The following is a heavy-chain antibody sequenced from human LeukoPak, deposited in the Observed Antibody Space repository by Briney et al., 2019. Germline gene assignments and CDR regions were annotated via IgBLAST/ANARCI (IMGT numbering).Heavy chain of an antibody. CDR1: GFTVSSNY. V-gene: IGHV3-53*01. Sequence: GRSLRLSCAASGFTVSSNYMSWVRQAPGKGLEWVSVIYSGGSTYYADSVKGRFTISRHNSKNTLYLQMNSLRAEDTAVYYCARDLETYSSGWRVDSANYYYYYGMDVWGQGTTVTVSS. CDR2: IYSGGST. J-gene: IGHJ6*02. D-gene: IGHD6-19*01. CDR3: ARDLETYSSGWRVDSANYYYYYGMDV.